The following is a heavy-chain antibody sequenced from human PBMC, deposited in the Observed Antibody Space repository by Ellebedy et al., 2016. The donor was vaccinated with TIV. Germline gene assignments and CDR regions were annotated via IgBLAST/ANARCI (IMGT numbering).Heavy chain of an antibody. CDR3: ARMSGSPRGY. J-gene: IGHJ4*02. D-gene: IGHD3-10*01. CDR1: GYTLTDDY. Sequence: ASVKVSCKASGYTLTDDYVHWVRQAPGQGLEWMGCIDHRSGGTEYEQKFRGRVTMTSDSFLSTAYMQLTRLGSDDTAVYYCARMSGSPRGYWGQGTLVTVSS. CDR2: IDHRSGGT. V-gene: IGHV1-2*02.